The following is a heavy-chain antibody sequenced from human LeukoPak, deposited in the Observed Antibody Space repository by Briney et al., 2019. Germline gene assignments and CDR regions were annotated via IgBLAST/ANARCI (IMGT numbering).Heavy chain of an antibody. J-gene: IGHJ4*02. D-gene: IGHD2-2*01. V-gene: IGHV3-48*01. CDR2: ISSSSSTI. Sequence: GSLRLSCAASGFTFSSYSMNWVRQAPGKGLEWVSYISSSSSTIYYADSVKGRFTISRDNAKNSLYLQMNSLRAEDTAVYYCARDRCSSTSCYWGEDFDYWGQGTLVTVSS. CDR1: GFTFSSYS. CDR3: ARDRCSSTSCYWGEDFDY.